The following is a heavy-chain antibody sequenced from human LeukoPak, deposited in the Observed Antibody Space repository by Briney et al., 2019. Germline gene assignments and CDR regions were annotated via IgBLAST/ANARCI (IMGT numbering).Heavy chain of an antibody. CDR2: IYASGST. V-gene: IGHV4-61*02. D-gene: IGHD4-11*01. CDR3: ARARGHDYSRAYYYYMDV. J-gene: IGHJ6*03. CDR1: GGSISSGRYY. Sequence: PSQTLSLTCTVSGGSISSGRYYWSWIRQPAGKGLEWIVRIYASGSTNYNPPLKSRVTISVDTSKNQFSLKLSSVTAEDTAVYYCARARGHDYSRAYYYYMDVWGKGTTVTVSS.